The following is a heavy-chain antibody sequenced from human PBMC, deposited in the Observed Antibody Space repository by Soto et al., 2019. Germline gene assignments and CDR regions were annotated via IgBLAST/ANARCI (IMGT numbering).Heavy chain of an antibody. V-gene: IGHV3-11*01. CDR3: AREAFDSDALDM. CDR2: ISSSGSMI. CDR1: GFTFSDYY. D-gene: IGHD3-22*01. J-gene: IGHJ3*02. Sequence: QVQLVESGGGLVKPGGSLRLSCTVSGFTFSDYYMSWIRQAPGKGLEWLSYISSSGSMIQYAGSVKGRFTISRDNAKNSLYLQMNSLRAEDTAVYYCAREAFDSDALDMWGQGTMVTVSS.